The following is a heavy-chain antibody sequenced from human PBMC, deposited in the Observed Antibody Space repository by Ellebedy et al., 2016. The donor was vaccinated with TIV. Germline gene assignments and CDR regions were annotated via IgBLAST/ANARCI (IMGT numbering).Heavy chain of an antibody. Sequence: MPGGSLRLSCTVSGGSISSYYWSWIRQPPGRGLEWIGYIYYSGSTNYNPYLKSRVTISVDTSKNHFSMKLSSVTAADTAVYYCARGLLYYDFWSGYYKGAGDYYYGMDVWGQGTTVTVSS. CDR1: GGSISSYY. CDR2: IYYSGST. J-gene: IGHJ6*02. D-gene: IGHD3-3*01. CDR3: ARGLLYYDFWSGYYKGAGDYYYGMDV. V-gene: IGHV4-59*01.